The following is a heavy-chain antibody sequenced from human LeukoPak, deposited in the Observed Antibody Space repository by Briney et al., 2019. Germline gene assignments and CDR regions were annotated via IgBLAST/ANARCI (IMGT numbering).Heavy chain of an antibody. Sequence: SETLSLTCTVSGGSISSSSYYWGWIRQPPGKGLEWIGSIYYSGSTYYNPSLKSRVTVSVDTSKNQFSLKLSSVTAADTAVYYCARNQLLYQVVWFDPWGQGTLVTVSS. CDR2: IYYSGST. V-gene: IGHV4-39*07. CDR3: ARNQLLYQVVWFDP. CDR1: GGSISSSSYY. J-gene: IGHJ5*02. D-gene: IGHD2-2*02.